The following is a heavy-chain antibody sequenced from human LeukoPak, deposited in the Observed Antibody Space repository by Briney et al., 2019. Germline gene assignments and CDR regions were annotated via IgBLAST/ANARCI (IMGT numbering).Heavy chain of an antibody. CDR2: INPNSGGT. CDR1: GYTFTGYY. Sequence: ASVKVSCKASGYTFTGYYMHWVRQAPGQGLEWMGWINPNSGGTNYAQKFQGRVTMTRDTSISTAYMELSRLRSDDTAVYYCAREVKYQLLSSNWFDPWGQGTLVIVSS. CDR3: AREVKYQLLSSNWFDP. D-gene: IGHD2-2*01. J-gene: IGHJ5*02. V-gene: IGHV1-2*02.